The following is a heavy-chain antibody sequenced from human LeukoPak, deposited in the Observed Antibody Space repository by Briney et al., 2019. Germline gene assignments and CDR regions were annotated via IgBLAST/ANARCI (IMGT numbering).Heavy chain of an antibody. V-gene: IGHV3-23*01. J-gene: IGHJ4*02. CDR1: GFTFSSYA. CDR3: ARGASSSSRSLFDY. D-gene: IGHD6-6*01. CDR2: ISGSGGST. Sequence: GGSLRLSCAASGFTFSSYAMSWVRQAPGRGLEWVSAISGSGGSTYYADSVKGRFTISRDNSKNTLYLQMNSLRAEDTAVYYCARGASSSSRSLFDYWGQGTLVTVSS.